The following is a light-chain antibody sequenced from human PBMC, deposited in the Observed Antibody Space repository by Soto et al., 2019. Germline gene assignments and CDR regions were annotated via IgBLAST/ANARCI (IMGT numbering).Light chain of an antibody. CDR3: QHYDDYPLT. J-gene: IGKJ4*01. Sequence: DIQVTQSPSTLSASVGDRVTITCRASQTINIWLAWYQQKPGKAPKLLISEASTLETGVPSRFGGSGSGTEFTLTISSLQPHDFATYFCQHYDDYPLTFGGGTRVEIK. V-gene: IGKV1-5*03. CDR1: QTINIW. CDR2: EAS.